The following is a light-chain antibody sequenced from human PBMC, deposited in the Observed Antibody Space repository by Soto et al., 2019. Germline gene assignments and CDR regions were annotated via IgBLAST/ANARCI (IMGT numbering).Light chain of an antibody. J-gene: IGKJ1*01. CDR1: QSISDS. Sequence: DIQMTQSPSTLSASVGDRVTITCRASQSISDSLAWYQHKPGKAPSLLISDASTLERGVPLRFSGSGSGTEFTLTINSMQPDDFATYYCQQYYGYSRTFGQGTKVDIK. V-gene: IGKV1-5*01. CDR3: QQYYGYSRT. CDR2: DAS.